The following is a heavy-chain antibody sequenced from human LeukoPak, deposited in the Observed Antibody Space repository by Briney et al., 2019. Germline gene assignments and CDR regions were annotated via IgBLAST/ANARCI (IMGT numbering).Heavy chain of an antibody. CDR2: IYPGDSDT. Sequence: GASLKISCTGSGSRFTSYWIGWERQLPGKGLEWMGIIYPGDSDTRYSTSFHGQVTIPADKSISTAYLQWSSLKASDTAMYYCATSLVLFTWFDPWGQGTLVTVSS. J-gene: IGHJ5*02. V-gene: IGHV5-51*01. D-gene: IGHD6-6*01. CDR3: ATSLVLFTWFDP. CDR1: GSRFTSYW.